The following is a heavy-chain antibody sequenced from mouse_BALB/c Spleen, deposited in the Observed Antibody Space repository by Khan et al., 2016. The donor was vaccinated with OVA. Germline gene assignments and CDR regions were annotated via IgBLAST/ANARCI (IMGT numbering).Heavy chain of an antibody. J-gene: IGHJ2*01. CDR2: IDYSGTT. Sequence: VQLKESGPDLLKPSQSLSLTCTVTGYSITSGYSWHWIRQFPGHKLEWMGYIDYSGTTNYNPSLKSRISITREISKNQFFLQLNSVTTEDTATYYRVRWDYWGQGTTLTVSS. V-gene: IGHV3-1*02. CDR1: GYSITSGYS. CDR3: VRWDY.